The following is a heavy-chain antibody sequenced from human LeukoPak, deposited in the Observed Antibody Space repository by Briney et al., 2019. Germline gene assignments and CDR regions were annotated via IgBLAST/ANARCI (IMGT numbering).Heavy chain of an antibody. CDR1: GGSISSYY. V-gene: IGHV4-4*07. D-gene: IGHD3-3*01. Sequence: PSETLSLTCTVSGGSISSYYWSWIRQPAGKGLEWIGRIYTSGSTNYNPSLKSRVTMSVDTSKNQFSLKLSSVTAADTAVYYCARDRITIFGVLDAFDISGQGTMVTVSS. CDR3: ARDRITIFGVLDAFDI. CDR2: IYTSGST. J-gene: IGHJ3*02.